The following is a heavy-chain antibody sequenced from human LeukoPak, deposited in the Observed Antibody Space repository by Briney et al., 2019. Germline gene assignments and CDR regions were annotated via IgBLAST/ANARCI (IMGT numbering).Heavy chain of an antibody. CDR3: ARDRRSGEDSNF. CDR2: IYYSGST. J-gene: IGHJ4*02. Sequence: PGGSLRLSCGASGFTVSTNYMSWIRQPPGKGLEWIGYIYYSGSTNYNPSLKSRVTISVDTSKNQFYLKLSSVTAADTAVYYCARDRRSGEDSNFWGQGTLVTVSS. V-gene: IGHV4-59*02. D-gene: IGHD2-15*01. CDR1: GFTVSTNY.